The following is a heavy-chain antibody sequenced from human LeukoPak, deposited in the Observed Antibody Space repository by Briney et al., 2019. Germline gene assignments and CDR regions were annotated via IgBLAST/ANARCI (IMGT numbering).Heavy chain of an antibody. J-gene: IGHJ4*02. CDR2: INPNSGAT. V-gene: IGHV1-2*02. Sequence: ASVKVSCKASGYTFTGYYMNWVRQAPGQGLEWMGWINPNSGATNYAQKSQGRVTMTRDTSISTGYMELSRLTSDDTAVYYCARFLSGAGGIDYWGQGTLVTVSS. D-gene: IGHD2-15*01. CDR1: GYTFTGYY. CDR3: ARFLSGAGGIDY.